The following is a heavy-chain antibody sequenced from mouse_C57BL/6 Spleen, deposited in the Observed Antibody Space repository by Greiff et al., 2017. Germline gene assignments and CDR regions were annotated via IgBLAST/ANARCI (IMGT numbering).Heavy chain of an antibody. Sequence: QVQLQQPGAELVKPGASVKMSCKASGYTFTSYWITWVKQRPGQGLEWIGDIYPGSGSTNYNEKFKSKATLTVDTSSSTAYMQLSSLTSEDSAVYYCARRSIYYGNNGVFAYWGQGTLVTVSA. D-gene: IGHD2-1*01. CDR2: IYPGSGST. J-gene: IGHJ3*01. CDR1: GYTFTSYW. CDR3: ARRSIYYGNNGVFAY. V-gene: IGHV1-55*01.